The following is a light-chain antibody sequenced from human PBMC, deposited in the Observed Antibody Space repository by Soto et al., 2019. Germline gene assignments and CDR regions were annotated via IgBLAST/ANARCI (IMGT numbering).Light chain of an antibody. J-gene: IGKJ1*01. CDR1: QSISTW. V-gene: IGKV1-5*03. CDR3: QHYNSYSEA. Sequence: DIQMTQSPSTLSASVGDRVTITCRASQSISTWLAWYRQKPGKAPKLLIYKASTLKSGVPSRFSGSGSGTEFTLTISSLQHDDFATYYCQHYNSYSEAFGQGTKVDI. CDR2: KAS.